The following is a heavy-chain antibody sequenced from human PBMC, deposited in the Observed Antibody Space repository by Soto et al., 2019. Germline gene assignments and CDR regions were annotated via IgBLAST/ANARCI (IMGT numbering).Heavy chain of an antibody. Sequence: EVQLLESGGGLVQPGGSLRLSCAASGFTFSSYAMSWVRQAPGKGLEWVPAISGSGGSTYYADSVKGRFTISRDNSKNTLYLQMNSLRAEDTAVYYCAEGIEYCSGGSCYSSWFDYWGQGTLVTVSS. CDR2: ISGSGGST. CDR3: AEGIEYCSGGSCYSSWFDY. CDR1: GFTFSSYA. J-gene: IGHJ4*02. V-gene: IGHV3-23*01. D-gene: IGHD2-15*01.